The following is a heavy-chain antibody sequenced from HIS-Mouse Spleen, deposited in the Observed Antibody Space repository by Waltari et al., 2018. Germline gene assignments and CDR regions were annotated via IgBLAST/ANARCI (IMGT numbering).Heavy chain of an antibody. Sequence: QLQLQESGPGLVKPSETLSLTCTVPGGSISSRSYHWGRIRQPPGKGLGWIGRIYYSGSTYYNPSLKSRVTISVDTSKNQFSLKLSSVTAADTAVYYCAREIPYSSSWYDWYFDLWGRGTLVTVSS. CDR1: GGSISSRSYH. V-gene: IGHV4-39*07. CDR3: AREIPYSSSWYDWYFDL. D-gene: IGHD6-13*01. CDR2: IYYSGST. J-gene: IGHJ2*01.